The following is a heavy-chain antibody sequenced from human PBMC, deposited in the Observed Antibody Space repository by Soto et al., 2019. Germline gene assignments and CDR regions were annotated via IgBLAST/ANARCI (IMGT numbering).Heavy chain of an antibody. CDR2: IKEDGSEK. Sequence: EVQLVESGGGLVQPGGSLRLSCVASGFTFSNYWMSWVRQAPGKGLEWVANIKEDGSEKYYVDSVKGRFTISRDNAKNPMYLQMNSLRAEDTSVYYCVRGGYSCCWYVWGQGTMVTVSS. D-gene: IGHD6-19*01. CDR1: GFTFSNYW. J-gene: IGHJ4*02. CDR3: VRGGYSCCWYV. V-gene: IGHV3-7*05.